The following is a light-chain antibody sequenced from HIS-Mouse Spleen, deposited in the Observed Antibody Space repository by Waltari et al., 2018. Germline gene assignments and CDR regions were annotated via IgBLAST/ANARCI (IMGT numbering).Light chain of an antibody. V-gene: IGLV1-44*01. CDR2: SNN. J-gene: IGLJ1*01. CDR3: AAWDDSLNGYV. CDR1: SSNIGSNT. Sequence: QSVLTQPPSASGTPGQRVTISCSGSSSNIGSNTVNWYQQLPGTAPKLLIYSNNQRPSGVPDRCSGSKSGTSASLAISGIQSEDEADYYCAAWDDSLNGYVFGTGTKVTVL.